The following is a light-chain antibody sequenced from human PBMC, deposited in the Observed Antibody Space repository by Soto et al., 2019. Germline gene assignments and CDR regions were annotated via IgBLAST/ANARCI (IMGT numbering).Light chain of an antibody. CDR3: LQHNSYPRT. V-gene: IGKV1-17*01. CDR2: AAS. J-gene: IGKJ1*01. Sequence: DIPMTQSPSSLSASVGDRVTITCRASQGIGQDLGWYQQRPGKAPNRLIYAASTLQSGVPSRFSGSGSGTEFTLTISSLQPEDFTTYYCLQHNSYPRTFGQGTKVEIK. CDR1: QGIGQD.